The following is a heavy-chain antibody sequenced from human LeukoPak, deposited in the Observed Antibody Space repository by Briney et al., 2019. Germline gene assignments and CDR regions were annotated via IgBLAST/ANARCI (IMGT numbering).Heavy chain of an antibody. CDR3: AKDSGYSSSNFDY. Sequence: PGGSLRLSCAASGFTFSSYAMSWVRQAPGKGLEWVSAISGSGGSTYSADSVKGRFTISRDNSKNTLYLQMNSLRAEDTAVYYCAKDSGYSSSNFDYWGQGTLVTVSS. CDR1: GFTFSSYA. CDR2: ISGSGGST. D-gene: IGHD6-13*01. J-gene: IGHJ4*02. V-gene: IGHV3-23*01.